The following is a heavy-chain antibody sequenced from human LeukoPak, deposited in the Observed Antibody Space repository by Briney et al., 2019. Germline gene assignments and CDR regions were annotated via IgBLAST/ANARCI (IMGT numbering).Heavy chain of an antibody. CDR1: GFTFSSYG. Sequence: PGGSLRLSCAAPGFTFSSYGMSWVRQAPGKGLEWVSSITSSSRYIYYADSVKGRFTISRDNAKNSLYLQMNSLRAEDTAVYYCARDRGTDNWKYYGMDVWGQGTTVTVSS. CDR3: ARDRGTDNWKYYGMDV. CDR2: ITSSSRYI. V-gene: IGHV3-21*01. J-gene: IGHJ6*02. D-gene: IGHD1-1*01.